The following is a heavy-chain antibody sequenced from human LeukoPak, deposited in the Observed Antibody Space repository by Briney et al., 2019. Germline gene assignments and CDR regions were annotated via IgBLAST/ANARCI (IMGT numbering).Heavy chain of an antibody. CDR2: ISGSGGTT. Sequence: GGSLRLSCAASGFTFTSHALTWVRQAPGKGLEWVSSISGSGGTTDYADSVKGRFTISRDNSKNTVYLQMNSPRAEDTALYYCARDARELPRGIFDYWGQGTLVTVSS. J-gene: IGHJ4*02. CDR1: GFTFTSHA. CDR3: ARDARELPRGIFDY. D-gene: IGHD3-10*01. V-gene: IGHV3-23*01.